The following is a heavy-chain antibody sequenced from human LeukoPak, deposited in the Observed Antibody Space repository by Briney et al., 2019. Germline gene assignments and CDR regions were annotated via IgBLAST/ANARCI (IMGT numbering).Heavy chain of an antibody. CDR3: ARDPLTMVRGVIITETRRGYYFDY. V-gene: IGHV3-23*01. Sequence: SGGSLRLSCAASGFTFSSFAMNWVRQAPGKGLEWVSGISDSGVSTYYADSVKGRFTISRDNSKNTLYLQMNSLRAEDTAVYYCARDPLTMVRGVIITETRRGYYFDYWGQGTLVTVSS. D-gene: IGHD3-10*01. CDR2: ISDSGVST. CDR1: GFTFSSFA. J-gene: IGHJ4*02.